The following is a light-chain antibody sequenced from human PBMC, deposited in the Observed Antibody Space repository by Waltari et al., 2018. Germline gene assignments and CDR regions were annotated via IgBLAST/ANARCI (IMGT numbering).Light chain of an antibody. CDR1: GTNIGAGYD. CDR2: GST. Sequence: QSVLTQPPSVSGAPGQRVPISCTGSGTNIGAGYDVHWYQQLPRAAPQLHIYGSTSRPLGVPARFFGSTSGTSASLAITGLQAEDEADYYCQSYDTSLSVVFGGGTKLTVL. V-gene: IGLV1-40*01. J-gene: IGLJ3*02. CDR3: QSYDTSLSVV.